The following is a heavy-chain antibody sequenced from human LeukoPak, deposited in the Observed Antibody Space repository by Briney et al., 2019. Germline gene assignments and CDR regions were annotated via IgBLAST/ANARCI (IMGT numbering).Heavy chain of an antibody. Sequence: GESLKISCQGSGYSFTNYWIGWVRQMPGKGLEWMGIIYPGDFDTKYGPSFQGRVTISADKSIRTAYLQWSSLKASDTAIYYFARQNGLASAPDYWGQGTLVTVSS. CDR3: ARQNGLASAPDY. CDR1: GYSFTNYW. D-gene: IGHD6-13*01. J-gene: IGHJ4*02. V-gene: IGHV5-51*01. CDR2: IYPGDFDT.